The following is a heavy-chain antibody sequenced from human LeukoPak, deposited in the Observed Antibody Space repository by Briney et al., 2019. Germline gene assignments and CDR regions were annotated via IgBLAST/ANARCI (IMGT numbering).Heavy chain of an antibody. Sequence: PSETLSLTCAVYGGSFSGYYWSWIRQPPGNGLEWIGEINHSGSTNYNPSLKSRVTISVDTSKNQFSLKLSSVTAADTAVYYCARLSLYPSGVVDYWGQGTLVTVSS. CDR1: GGSFSGYY. CDR3: ARLSLYPSGVVDY. D-gene: IGHD3-16*01. CDR2: INHSGST. V-gene: IGHV4-34*01. J-gene: IGHJ4*02.